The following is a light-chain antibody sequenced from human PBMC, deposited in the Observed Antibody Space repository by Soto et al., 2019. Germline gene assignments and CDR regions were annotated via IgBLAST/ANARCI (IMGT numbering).Light chain of an antibody. CDR3: QQYGSSPIT. CDR2: GAS. Sequence: EIVFTQSPGTLSFSPGERAPLSLRASQSVSSSYLAWYQQKPGQAPRLLIYGASSRATGIPDRFSGSGSGTDFTLTIIRLEPEDFALYYCQQYGSSPITFGQGTRLEIK. V-gene: IGKV3-20*01. CDR1: QSVSSSY. J-gene: IGKJ5*01.